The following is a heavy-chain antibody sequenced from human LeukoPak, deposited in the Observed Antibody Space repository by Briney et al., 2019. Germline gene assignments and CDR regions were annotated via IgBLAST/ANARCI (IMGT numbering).Heavy chain of an antibody. J-gene: IGHJ5*02. CDR3: ARDRYYDILTGYYKDNWFDP. V-gene: IGHV4-61*02. CDR1: AASISSSSHN. CDR2: IYTSGST. Sequence: ASQTLSLTCTVPAASISSSSHNRSRNRQPPGKGLEWIGRIYTSGSTNYNPSLKSRVTISVDTSKNQFSLKLSSVTAADTAVYYCARDRYYDILTGYYKDNWFDPWGQGTLVTVSS. D-gene: IGHD3-9*01.